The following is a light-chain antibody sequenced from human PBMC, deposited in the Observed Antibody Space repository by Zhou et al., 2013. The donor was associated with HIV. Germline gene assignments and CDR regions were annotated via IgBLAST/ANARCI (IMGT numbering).Light chain of an antibody. V-gene: IGKV1-5*01. CDR2: AAS. CDR1: QTVSAW. J-gene: IGKJ2*03. CDR3: QQYYSTPRYS. Sequence: DIEMTQSPSTLSAAVGDRVTITCRASQTVSAWLAWYQHKPGKAPNLLIYAASSLQSGVPSRFSGSGSGTDYTLTISSLQPEDFATYYCQQYYSTPRYSFGQGTKLEIK.